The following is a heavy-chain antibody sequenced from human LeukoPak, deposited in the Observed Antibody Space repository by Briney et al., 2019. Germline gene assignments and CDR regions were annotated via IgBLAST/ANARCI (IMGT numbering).Heavy chain of an antibody. CDR2: IRSKPYGGTT. Sequence: GGPLRLSCTASGFTFGEYAVSWFRRAPGKGLDWVGFIRSKPYGGTTESAASVKGRFSISRDDSGGIAYLQMNSLKTEDTAVYYCARVRYSGVGGRFDAFDIWGQGTMVTVSS. V-gene: IGHV3-49*03. CDR3: ARVRYSGVGGRFDAFDI. D-gene: IGHD1-26*01. J-gene: IGHJ3*02. CDR1: GFTFGEYA.